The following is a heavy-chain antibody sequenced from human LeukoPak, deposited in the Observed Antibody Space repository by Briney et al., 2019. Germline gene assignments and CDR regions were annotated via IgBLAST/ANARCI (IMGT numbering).Heavy chain of an antibody. CDR3: ARDHAYSSSLASDY. J-gene: IGHJ4*02. V-gene: IGHV3-48*01. D-gene: IGHD6-6*01. Sequence: GGSLRLSCAASGFTFSSYSMNWVRQAPGKGLEWVSYISSSSSTIYYADSVKGRFTISRDNAKNSLYLQMNSLRAEDTAVYYCARDHAYSSSLASDYWGQGTLVTVSS. CDR2: ISSSSSTI. CDR1: GFTFSSYS.